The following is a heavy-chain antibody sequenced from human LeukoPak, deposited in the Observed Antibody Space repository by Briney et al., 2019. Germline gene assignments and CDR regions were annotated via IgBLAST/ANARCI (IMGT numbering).Heavy chain of an antibody. CDR3: ARDAVLRYFDWQPYYFDY. CDR1: GGSISSYY. CDR2: IYYSGST. V-gene: IGHV4-59*12. J-gene: IGHJ4*02. Sequence: PSETLSLTCTVSGGSISSYYWSWIRQPPGKGLEWIGYIYYSGSTNYNPSLKSRVTISVDTSKNQFSLKLSPVTAADTAVYYCARDAVLRYFDWQPYYFDYWGQGTLVTVSS. D-gene: IGHD3-9*01.